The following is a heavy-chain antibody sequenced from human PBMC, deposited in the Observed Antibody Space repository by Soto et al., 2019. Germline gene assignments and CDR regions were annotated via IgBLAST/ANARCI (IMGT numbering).Heavy chain of an antibody. J-gene: IGHJ6*02. CDR1: GGSISSYY. CDR3: AKDRGEFSVFWSVYCGSDYSDGMAV. CDR2: IYYSGST. D-gene: IGHD3-3*01. Sequence: SETLSLTCTVSGGSISSYYWSWIRQPPGKGLEWIGYIYYSGSTNYNPSLKSRVTISVDTSKNQFSLKLSSVTAADTAVYYCAKDRGEFSVFWSVYCGSDYSDGMAVWGQGTRVTGS. V-gene: IGHV4-59*01.